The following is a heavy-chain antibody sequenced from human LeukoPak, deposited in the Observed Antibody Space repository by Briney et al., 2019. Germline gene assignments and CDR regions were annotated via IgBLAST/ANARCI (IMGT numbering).Heavy chain of an antibody. CDR2: VGGGKDI. J-gene: IGHJ4*02. D-gene: IGHD1-7*01. Sequence: GGSLRLSCAASGFPFNIYGMSWVRQAPGKGLEWVSSVGGGKDIHYAESVKGRFTSSRDDAKSTVCLQMNSLRVEDTAIYFCAKDATPGNSIWDHFDSWGQGTLVTVSS. V-gene: IGHV3-23*01. CDR1: GFPFNIYG. CDR3: AKDATPGNSIWDHFDS.